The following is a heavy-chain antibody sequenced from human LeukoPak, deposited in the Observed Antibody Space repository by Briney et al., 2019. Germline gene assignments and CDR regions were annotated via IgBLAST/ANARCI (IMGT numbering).Heavy chain of an antibody. V-gene: IGHV4-4*07. Sequence: SETLSLTCTVSGGSISSYYWSWIRHPAGKGLEWIGRIYTSGSTNYNPSLKSRVTMSVDTSKNQFSLKLSSVTAADTAVYYCARDRIGSSGWYPVEYWYFDLWGRGTLVTVSS. CDR1: GGSISSYY. CDR2: IYTSGST. CDR3: ARDRIGSSGWYPVEYWYFDL. D-gene: IGHD6-19*01. J-gene: IGHJ2*01.